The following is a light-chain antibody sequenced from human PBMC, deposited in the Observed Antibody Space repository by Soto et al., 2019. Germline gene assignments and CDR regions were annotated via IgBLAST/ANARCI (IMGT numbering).Light chain of an antibody. J-gene: IGLJ1*01. CDR2: YNN. V-gene: IGLV1-47*02. Sequence: QSVLTQPHSASGTAGQVVTISCSGGDSNIGSNSVYWYQHLPRMAPKLLIYYNNQRPSGVPDRFSGSRSGTSASLAIVGLRSEDESVYYCAAWDVSLSACVCGNGTNVTVL. CDR1: DSNIGSNS. CDR3: AAWDVSLSACV.